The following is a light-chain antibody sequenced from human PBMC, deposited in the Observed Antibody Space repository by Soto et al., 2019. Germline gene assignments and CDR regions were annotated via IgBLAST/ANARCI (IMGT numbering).Light chain of an antibody. CDR2: AAS. J-gene: IGKJ2*01. V-gene: IGKV3-20*01. Sequence: NGLTQSPCTLALSPGERATLSCRASESVSNNYLAWYQQKPGQAPRLLIYAASRRASGIPDRFSGSGSGTDFTLTINRLEPEDFAVYYCQQYGALPYTFGQGTKVDIK. CDR3: QQYGALPYT. CDR1: ESVSNNY.